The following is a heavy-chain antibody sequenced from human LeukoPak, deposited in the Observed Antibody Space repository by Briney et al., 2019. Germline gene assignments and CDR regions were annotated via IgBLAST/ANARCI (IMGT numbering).Heavy chain of an antibody. CDR1: GFTVSSNY. V-gene: IGHV3-53*05. CDR3: AKGTGLLVDAWFDP. CDR2: IYSGGST. J-gene: IGHJ5*02. D-gene: IGHD1-1*01. Sequence: GGSLRLSCAASGFTVSSNYMSWVRQAPGKGLEWVSVIYSGGSTHYADSVKGRFTISRDNSKNTLYLQMNSLRAEDTAVYYCAKGTGLLVDAWFDPWGQGTLVTVSS.